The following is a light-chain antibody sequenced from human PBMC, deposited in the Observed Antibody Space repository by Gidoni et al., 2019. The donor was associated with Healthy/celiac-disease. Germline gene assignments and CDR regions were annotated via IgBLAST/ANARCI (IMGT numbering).Light chain of an antibody. CDR2: DAS. CDR3: QQRSNWPL. Sequence: EIVLTQSPDTLSLSPGERATLSSRASQSVSSYLAWYQQKPGQAPRLRIYDASNRATGIPARVSGSGSGTDFTLTIRSLEPEDFAVYYCQQRSNWPLFGQGTRLEIK. CDR1: QSVSSY. J-gene: IGKJ5*01. V-gene: IGKV3-11*01.